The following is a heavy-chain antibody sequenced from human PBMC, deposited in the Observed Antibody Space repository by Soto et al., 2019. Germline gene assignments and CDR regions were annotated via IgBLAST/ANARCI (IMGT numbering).Heavy chain of an antibody. Sequence: ASETLSLTCTVSGGSISSYYWSWIRQPPGKGLEWIGYIYYSGSTNYNPSLKSRVTISVDTSKNQFSLKLGSVTAADTAVYYCARNTVTTNKFDYWGQGTLVTVSS. V-gene: IGHV4-59*01. D-gene: IGHD4-17*01. CDR1: GGSISSYY. J-gene: IGHJ4*02. CDR3: ARNTVTTNKFDY. CDR2: IYYSGST.